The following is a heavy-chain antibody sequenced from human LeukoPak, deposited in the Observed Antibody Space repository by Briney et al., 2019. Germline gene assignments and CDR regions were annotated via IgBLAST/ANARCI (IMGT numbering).Heavy chain of an antibody. CDR3: ARAYLIDY. Sequence: GGSLRLSCAASGFTFSSYSMNWVRQAPGKGLEWVANINQDGSENYYVDSVKGRFAISRDNARNSLYLQMNSLRAEDTAVYYCARAYLIDYWGQGTLVTVSS. J-gene: IGHJ4*02. CDR2: INQDGSEN. CDR1: GFTFSSYS. V-gene: IGHV3-7*03. D-gene: IGHD2-2*01.